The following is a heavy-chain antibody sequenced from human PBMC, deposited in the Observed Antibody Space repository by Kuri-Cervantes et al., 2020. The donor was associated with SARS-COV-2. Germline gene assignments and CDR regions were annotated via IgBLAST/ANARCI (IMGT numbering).Heavy chain of an antibody. CDR1: GFTFSSYS. CDR3: AREGHEIVVVPAATSYYYYGMDV. D-gene: IGHD2-2*01. J-gene: IGHJ6*02. V-gene: IGHV3-21*01. CDR2: ISSSSSYI. Sequence: GGSLRLSCAASGFTFSSYSMNWVRQAPGKGLEWVPSISSSSSYIYYADSVKGRFTISRDNAKNSLYLQMNSLRAEDTAVYYCAREGHEIVVVPAATSYYYYGMDVWGQGTTVTVSS.